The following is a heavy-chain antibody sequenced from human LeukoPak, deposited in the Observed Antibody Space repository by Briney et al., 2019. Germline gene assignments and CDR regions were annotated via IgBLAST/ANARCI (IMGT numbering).Heavy chain of an antibody. D-gene: IGHD6-13*01. CDR3: ARDAVYSSSWQYY. Sequence: GGSLRLSCAASGFTFSSYGMHWVRQAPGKGLEWVAVIWYDGSNKYYADSVKGRFTISRDNSKNTLYLQMNSLRAEDTAVYYCARDAVYSSSWQYYWGQGTLITVSS. CDR1: GFTFSSYG. J-gene: IGHJ4*02. CDR2: IWYDGSNK. V-gene: IGHV3-33*01.